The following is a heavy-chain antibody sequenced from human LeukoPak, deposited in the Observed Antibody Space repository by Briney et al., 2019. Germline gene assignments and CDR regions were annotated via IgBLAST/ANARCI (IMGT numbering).Heavy chain of an antibody. CDR2: INPNSGGT. CDR3: AREVDYYDSSDYFPLGY. CDR1: GYTFTGHY. V-gene: IGHV1-2*02. Sequence: ASVKVSCKASGYTFTGHYMHWVRQAPGQGLEWMGWINPNSGGTNYAQKFQGRVTMTRDTSITTAYMELSRPKSDDTAAYYCAREVDYYDSSDYFPLGYWGRGTLVAVPS. J-gene: IGHJ4*02. D-gene: IGHD3-22*01.